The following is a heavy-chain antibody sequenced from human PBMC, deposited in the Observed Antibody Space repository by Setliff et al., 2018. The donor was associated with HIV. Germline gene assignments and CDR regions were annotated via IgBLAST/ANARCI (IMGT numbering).Heavy chain of an antibody. CDR2: IYYRGST. J-gene: IGHJ3*02. D-gene: IGHD4-17*01. CDR3: ASAWTDFGDKNDVFDI. CDR1: GYSISSGYY. Sequence: SETLSLTCTVSGYSISSGYYWGWIRQPPGKGLEWIGSIYYRGSTFYNPSLKSRATIFVDSSTKRFFLKLTAVTAADTAVYYCASAWTDFGDKNDVFDIWGQGTMVTVSS. V-gene: IGHV4-38-2*02.